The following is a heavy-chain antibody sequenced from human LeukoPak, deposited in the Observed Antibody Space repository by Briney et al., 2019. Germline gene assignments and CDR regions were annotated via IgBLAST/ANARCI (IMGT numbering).Heavy chain of an antibody. V-gene: IGHV3-30*02. CDR2: IRFDGTSK. D-gene: IGHD3-3*01. CDR3: AKTSLSDGSGHYYYMDV. Sequence: PGGSLRLSYAASGFTFSSYGMHWVRQAPGKGLEWVAFIRFDGTSKFYADSVKARFTISRDNSQNTVSLQVNNLRIEDTALYYCAKTSLSDGSGHYYYMDVWSKGTTVTVSS. CDR1: GFTFSSYG. J-gene: IGHJ6*03.